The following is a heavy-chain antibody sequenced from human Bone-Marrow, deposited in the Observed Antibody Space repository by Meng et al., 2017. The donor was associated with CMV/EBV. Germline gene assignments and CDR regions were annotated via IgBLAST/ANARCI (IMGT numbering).Heavy chain of an antibody. J-gene: IGHJ4*02. D-gene: IGHD3-3*01. CDR1: GGSFSGYY. V-gene: IGHV4-34*01. CDR3: ARGRFRHTD. CDR2: INHSGST. Sequence: SETLSLTCAVYGGSFSGYYWSWIRQPPGKGLEWIGEINHSGSTNYNPSLKSRVTISVDTSKNQFSLKLSSVTAADTAVYFCARGRFRHTDWGQGKRVNGAS.